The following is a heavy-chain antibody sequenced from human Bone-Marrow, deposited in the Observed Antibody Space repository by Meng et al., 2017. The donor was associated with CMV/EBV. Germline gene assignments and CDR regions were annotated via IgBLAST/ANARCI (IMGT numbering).Heavy chain of an antibody. CDR1: GFTFSSYV. Sequence: GGSLRLSCAASGFTFSSYVMHWVRQAPGKGLEWVAFIRYDGSNKYYADSVKGRFTISRDNSKNTLYLQMNSLRAEDTAVYYCAKVFYYGSGSYYLGYGTDVWGDRTTVTVSS. V-gene: IGHV3-30*02. CDR3: AKVFYYGSGSYYLGYGTDV. CDR2: IRYDGSNK. J-gene: IGHJ6*04. D-gene: IGHD3-10*01.